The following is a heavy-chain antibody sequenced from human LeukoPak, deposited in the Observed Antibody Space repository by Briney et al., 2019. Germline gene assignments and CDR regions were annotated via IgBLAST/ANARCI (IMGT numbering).Heavy chain of an antibody. D-gene: IGHD2-21*02. CDR1: GFNFDNFW. Sequence: GGSLRLSCAASGFNFDNFWMSWVRQAPGKVLEWVDNIMEDGGKQNYVDSVKGRFTISRDNAKSSVYLQLNSLRADDTAIYYCAKDIPGGGDDYWGQGTLVTVSS. J-gene: IGHJ4*02. CDR2: IMEDGGKQ. CDR3: AKDIPGGGDDY. V-gene: IGHV3-7*01.